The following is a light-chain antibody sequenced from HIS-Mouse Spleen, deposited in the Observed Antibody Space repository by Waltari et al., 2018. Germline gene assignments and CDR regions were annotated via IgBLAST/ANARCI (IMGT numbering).Light chain of an antibody. CDR2: EVS. CDR1: SSDVGGSNY. CDR3: SSYAGSNNLGV. Sequence: QYALTQPPSASGSPGQSVTISCTGTSSDVGGSNYVSWYQQHPGKAPKLMIYEVSKRPSGVPDRFSGSKSGNTASLTVSGLQAEDEADYYCSSYAGSNNLGVFGTGTKVTVL. V-gene: IGLV2-8*01. J-gene: IGLJ1*01.